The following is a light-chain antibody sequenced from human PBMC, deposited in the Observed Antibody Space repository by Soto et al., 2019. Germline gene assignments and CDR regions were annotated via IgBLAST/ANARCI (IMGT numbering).Light chain of an antibody. V-gene: IGKV3-20*01. Sequence: EVVLSQSPGSLSLSPGERATLSCRASQSVMSNYLSWYQQKPGQPPRLLIYGASSRATGIPDRFSGSGSGTDFTLTISRLEPEDFAVYYCQQCHHWPPITFGQGTRLEIK. CDR3: QQCHHWPPIT. J-gene: IGKJ5*01. CDR2: GAS. CDR1: QSVMSNY.